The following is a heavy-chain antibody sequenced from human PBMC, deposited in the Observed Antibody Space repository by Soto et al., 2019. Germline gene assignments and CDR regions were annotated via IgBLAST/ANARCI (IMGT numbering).Heavy chain of an antibody. Sequence: WTWIRQPPGKGLEWIANIHYSGSTTYNPSLKSRVTISLDMSTNQVSLRLSSVTAADTAVYYCARQKWFDYWGQGTPVTVSS. J-gene: IGHJ4*02. V-gene: IGHV4-59*08. CDR3: ARQKWFDY. D-gene: IGHD2-8*01. CDR2: IHYSGST.